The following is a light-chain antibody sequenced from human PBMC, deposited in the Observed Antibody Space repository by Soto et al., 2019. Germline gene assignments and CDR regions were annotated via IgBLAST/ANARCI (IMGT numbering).Light chain of an antibody. CDR3: QQYYSSWT. J-gene: IGKJ1*01. V-gene: IGKV3-20*01. CDR2: GAS. Sequence: IVLTQAPCTLSLSPGERVTLSCRASQSSSSTFLAWYQHKPGQAPRVIIYGASRRATGIPDRFSGSWSGTDFTLTISRLETEDFALYYCQQYYSSWTFGQGNKVE. CDR1: QSSSSTF.